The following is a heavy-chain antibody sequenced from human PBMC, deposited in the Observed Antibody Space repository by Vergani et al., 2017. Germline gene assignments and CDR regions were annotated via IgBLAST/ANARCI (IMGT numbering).Heavy chain of an antibody. D-gene: IGHD3-22*01. CDR2: IYYSGST. CDR3: ARGVGDYYDSSGYYRH. V-gene: IGHV4-39*07. Sequence: QLQLQESGPGLVKPSETLSFTCTVSGGSISSSSYYWGWIRQPPGKGLEWIGSIYYSGSTYYNPSLKSRVTISVDTSKNQFSLKLSSVTAADTAVYYCARGVGDYYDSSGYYRHWGQGTLVTVSS. J-gene: IGHJ4*02. CDR1: GGSISSSSYY.